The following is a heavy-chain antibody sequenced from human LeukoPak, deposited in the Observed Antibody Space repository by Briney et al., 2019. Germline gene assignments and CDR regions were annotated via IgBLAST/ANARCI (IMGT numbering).Heavy chain of an antibody. J-gene: IGHJ4*02. CDR2: INPSGGST. CDR1: GYTFTSYY. V-gene: IGHV1-46*01. D-gene: IGHD6-13*01. Sequence: ASVKVSCKASGYTFTSYYIHWVRQAPGQGLEWMGIINPSGGSTSYAQKFQGRVTMTRDMSTSTVYMELSSLRSEDTAVYYCARVRCSWPYYFDYWGQGTLVTVSS. CDR3: ARVRCSWPYYFDY.